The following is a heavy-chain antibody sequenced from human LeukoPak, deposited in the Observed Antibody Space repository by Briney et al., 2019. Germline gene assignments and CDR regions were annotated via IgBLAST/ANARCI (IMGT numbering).Heavy chain of an antibody. CDR3: ASPSYDNTVDY. CDR2: IYYSGST. V-gene: IGHV4-31*03. Sequence: PSETLSLTCTVSGGSMRSGGYFWSWIRQHPVKGLEWIGYIYYSGSTSYNLSLRSRVTISVDMSENQFYLKLTSVTAADTAFYYYASPSYDNTVDYWGQGTLVTVSS. J-gene: IGHJ4*02. D-gene: IGHD3-22*01. CDR1: GGSMRSGGYF.